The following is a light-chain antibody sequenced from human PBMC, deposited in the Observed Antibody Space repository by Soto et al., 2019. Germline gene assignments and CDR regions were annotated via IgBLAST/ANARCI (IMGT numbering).Light chain of an antibody. CDR3: QQHNIWPPVT. J-gene: IGKJ5*01. CDR2: GAF. V-gene: IGKV3-11*01. Sequence: IVLTQSPATLSLSPGERATLSCRASPSVTNYLAWYQQKPGQAPRLLIYGAFNRATCIPARFSGSGSGTDFTLTISSLEHEDFAVYYCQQHNIWPPVTFGQGTRLEIK. CDR1: PSVTNY.